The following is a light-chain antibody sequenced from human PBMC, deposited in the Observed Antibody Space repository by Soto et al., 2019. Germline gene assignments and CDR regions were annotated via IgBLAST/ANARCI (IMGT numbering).Light chain of an antibody. V-gene: IGKV3-20*01. CDR3: QQSHGSPLT. J-gene: IGKJ1*01. CDR1: QSVSSSF. Sequence: DIVLTQSPGTLSLSPGERATLSCRASQSVSSSFLAWYQQKLGQAPRLLIYGASNRASGVPDRFSGSGSGTDFTLTISRLEPEDFAVYYCQQSHGSPLTFGQGTTVEIK. CDR2: GAS.